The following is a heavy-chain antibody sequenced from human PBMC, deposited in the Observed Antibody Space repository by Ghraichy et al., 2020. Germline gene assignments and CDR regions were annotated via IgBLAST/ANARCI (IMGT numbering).Heavy chain of an antibody. Sequence: ASVKVSCKASGYTFTSYGISWVRQAPGQGLEWMGWISAYNGNTNYAQKLQGRVTMTTDTSTSTAYMELRSLRSDDTAVYYCARVPRKGYSSSWGSRLWFDPWGQGTLVTVSS. CDR2: ISAYNGNT. J-gene: IGHJ5*02. V-gene: IGHV1-18*01. D-gene: IGHD6-13*01. CDR1: GYTFTSYG. CDR3: ARVPRKGYSSSWGSRLWFDP.